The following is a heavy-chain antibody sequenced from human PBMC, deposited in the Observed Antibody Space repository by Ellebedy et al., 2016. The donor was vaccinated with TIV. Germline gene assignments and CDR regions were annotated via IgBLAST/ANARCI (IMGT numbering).Heavy chain of an antibody. CDR2: ISGSGGMM. CDR3: ARDAAGNGGKLDY. D-gene: IGHD4-23*01. J-gene: IGHJ4*02. Sequence: GESLKISCVASGFIFSSYYMTWVRQAPGKGLEWISYISGSGGMMDHADSVKGRFTISRDSSNTLYLQMNSLRAEDTAVYYCARDAAGNGGKLDYWGQGALVTVSS. V-gene: IGHV3-23*01. CDR1: GFIFSSYY.